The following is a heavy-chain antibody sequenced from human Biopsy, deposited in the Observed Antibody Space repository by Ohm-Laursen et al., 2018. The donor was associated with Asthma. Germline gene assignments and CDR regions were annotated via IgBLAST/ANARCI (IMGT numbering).Heavy chain of an antibody. Sequence: SLRLSCTASGTHFGSYNMHWARQAPGKGLEWVAVITFDGSTQHYGDSVKGRFTISRDNSKNMLFLQMNSLRAEDTAVYYCSRDTLGYYFDIWGQGTQGTVSS. CDR3: SRDTLGYYFDI. CDR2: ITFDGSTQ. D-gene: IGHD6-13*01. J-gene: IGHJ4*02. CDR1: GTHFGSYN. V-gene: IGHV3-30-3*01.